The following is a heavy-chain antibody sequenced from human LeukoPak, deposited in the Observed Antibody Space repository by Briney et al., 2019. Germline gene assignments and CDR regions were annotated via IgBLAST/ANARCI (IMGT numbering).Heavy chain of an antibody. D-gene: IGHD6-13*01. CDR3: AKDRGRAAAAREDYFDY. CDR2: ISYDGSNK. CDR1: GFTFSSYG. V-gene: IGHV3-30*18. Sequence: GRSLRLSCAASGFTFSSYGMHWVRQAPGKGLEWVAVISYDGSNKYYADSVKGRFTISRGNSKNTLYLQMNSLRAEDTAVYYCAKDRGRAAAAREDYFDYWGQGTLVTVSS. J-gene: IGHJ4*02.